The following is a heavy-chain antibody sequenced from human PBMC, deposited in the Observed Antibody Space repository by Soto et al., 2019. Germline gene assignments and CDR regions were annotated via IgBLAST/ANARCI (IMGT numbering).Heavy chain of an antibody. CDR1: GGTFSKYA. Sequence: QVQLVQSGAEMQQPGASVRVSCKASGGTFSKYAFSWVRQAPGQGLEWLGGTIPMFGTPNYAQKFQGRVAISADESTATVCMELSSLRSEDTAVYFCASPLRDRNYYYGMAVWGQGTTVTVSS. CDR2: TIPMFGTP. D-gene: IGHD3-22*01. V-gene: IGHV1-69*01. CDR3: ASPLRDRNYYYGMAV. J-gene: IGHJ6*02.